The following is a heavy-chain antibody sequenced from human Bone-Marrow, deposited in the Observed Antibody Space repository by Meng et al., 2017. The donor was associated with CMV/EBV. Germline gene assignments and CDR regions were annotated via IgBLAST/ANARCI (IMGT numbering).Heavy chain of an antibody. Sequence: GESLKISCAASGFTFSSYSMNWVRQAPGKGLEWVSYISSSSSTIYYADSVKGRFTISRDNAKNSLYLQMNSLRAEDTAVYYCARAGYSYGRNWFDPWGQGTLVTVSS. V-gene: IGHV3-48*04. D-gene: IGHD5-18*01. CDR1: GFTFSSYS. CDR3: ARAGYSYGRNWFDP. J-gene: IGHJ5*02. CDR2: ISSSSSTI.